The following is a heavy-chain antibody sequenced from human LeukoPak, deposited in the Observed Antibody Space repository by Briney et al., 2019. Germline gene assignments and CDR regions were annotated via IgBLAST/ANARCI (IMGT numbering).Heavy chain of an antibody. D-gene: IGHD3-10*01. J-gene: IGHJ3*02. CDR2: IFSSGGGSV. CDR1: GASISSYF. CDR3: ARHDLRGGAYDI. V-gene: IGHV4-59*08. Sequence: PSETLSLTCTVSGASISSYFWSWIRQPPGKGLEWIAWIFSSGGGSVSYNPSLKSRVTISVDVSKNHLSLKLSSVTAADTALYFCARHDLRGGAYDIWGLGTMVTVSS.